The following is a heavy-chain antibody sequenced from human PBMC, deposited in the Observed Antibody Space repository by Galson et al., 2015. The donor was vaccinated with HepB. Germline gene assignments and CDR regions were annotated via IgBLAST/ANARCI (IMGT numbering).Heavy chain of an antibody. CDR2: IYQSGRT. D-gene: IGHD3-22*01. J-gene: IGHJ3*01. Sequence: LSLTCAVSGGSISSGAYSWSWIRQPVGKGLEWIGYIYQSGRTYYSPSLKSRVTISLDRSKNQFSLKMNSVTAADTAVYYCARVAVRYYDTSGSYYGAFDFWGQGTMVTVSS. V-gene: IGHV4-30-2*01. CDR1: GGSISSGAYS. CDR3: ARVAVRYYDTSGSYYGAFDF.